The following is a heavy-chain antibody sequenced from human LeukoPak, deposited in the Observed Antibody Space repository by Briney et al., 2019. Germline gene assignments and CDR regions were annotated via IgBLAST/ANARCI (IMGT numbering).Heavy chain of an antibody. Sequence: GESLKISCKGSGYSLTSYWIGWVRQMPGKGLEWMGIIYPGDSDTRYSPSFQGQVTISADKSISTAYLQWSSLKASDTAMYYCARQRYYDSSGYYNGRFFDYWGQGTLVTVSS. V-gene: IGHV5-51*01. D-gene: IGHD3-22*01. J-gene: IGHJ4*02. CDR1: GYSLTSYW. CDR2: IYPGDSDT. CDR3: ARQRYYDSSGYYNGRFFDY.